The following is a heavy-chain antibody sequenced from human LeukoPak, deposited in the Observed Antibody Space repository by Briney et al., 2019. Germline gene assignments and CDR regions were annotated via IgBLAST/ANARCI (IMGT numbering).Heavy chain of an antibody. D-gene: IGHD3-10*01. CDR2: INPNSGGT. J-gene: IGHJ4*02. CDR3: ARAIDYGSGSYLLDY. Sequence: ASVKVSCKASGYTFTGYYMHWVRQAPGQGLEWMGGINPNSGGTNYPQKFQGRVTMTRDTSISTAYMELSSLRSDDTAVYYCARAIDYGSGSYLLDYWGQGTLVTVSS. V-gene: IGHV1-2*02. CDR1: GYTFTGYY.